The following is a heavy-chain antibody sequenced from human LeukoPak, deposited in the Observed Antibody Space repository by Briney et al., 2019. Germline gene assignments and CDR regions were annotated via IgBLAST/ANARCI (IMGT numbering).Heavy chain of an antibody. CDR3: ARASLVGATSYYYMDV. CDR2: INPNSGDT. Sequence: GASVKVSCKASGYTFTGYYIHWVRQAPGQGLEWMGWINPNSGDTHYAQKFQGRVTMTRDTSISTAYMELSRLRSDDTAVYYCARASLVGATSYYYMDVWGKGTTVTVSS. D-gene: IGHD1-26*01. V-gene: IGHV1-2*02. J-gene: IGHJ6*03. CDR1: GYTFTGYY.